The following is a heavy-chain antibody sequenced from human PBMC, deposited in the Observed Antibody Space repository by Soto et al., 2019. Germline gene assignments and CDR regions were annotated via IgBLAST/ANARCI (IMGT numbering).Heavy chain of an antibody. CDR3: AYLPCSGGSCYWFSFSGMDG. J-gene: IGHJ6*02. Sequence: QITLKESGPTLVKPTQTLTLTCTFSGFSLSTSGVGVAWIRQPPGKALEWLALIYWDDDKRYRPSLESRLTITKDLSKNQVVLTMTNMDSVDTATYYYAYLPCSGGSCYWFSFSGMDGWGQGTTVTVSS. D-gene: IGHD2-15*01. CDR2: IYWDDDK. CDR1: GFSLSTSGVG. V-gene: IGHV2-5*02.